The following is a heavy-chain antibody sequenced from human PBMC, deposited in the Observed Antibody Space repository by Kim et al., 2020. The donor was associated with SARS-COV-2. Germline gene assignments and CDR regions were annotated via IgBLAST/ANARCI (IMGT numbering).Heavy chain of an antibody. D-gene: IGHD4-17*01. J-gene: IGHJ5*02. Sequence: SETLSLTCTVSGGSISSYYWSWIRQPAGKGLEWIGRIYTSGSTNYNPSLKSRVTMSVDTSKNQFSLKLSSVTAADTAVYYCARDPLYGDHGYNWFDPWGQGTLVTVSS. CDR3: ARDPLYGDHGYNWFDP. CDR2: IYTSGST. V-gene: IGHV4-4*07. CDR1: GGSISSYY.